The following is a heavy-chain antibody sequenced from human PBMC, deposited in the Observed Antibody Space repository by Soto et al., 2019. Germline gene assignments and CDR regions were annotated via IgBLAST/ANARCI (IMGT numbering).Heavy chain of an antibody. Sequence: GGSLRLSCAASGFTFSSYAMHWVRQAPGKGLEWVAVISYDGSNKYYADSVKGRFTISRDNSKNTLYLQMNSLRAEDTAVYYCARALNRRDNYYYGMDVWGQGTTVTVS. J-gene: IGHJ6*02. CDR1: GFTFSSYA. V-gene: IGHV3-30-3*01. CDR3: ARALNRRDNYYYGMDV. CDR2: ISYDGSNK.